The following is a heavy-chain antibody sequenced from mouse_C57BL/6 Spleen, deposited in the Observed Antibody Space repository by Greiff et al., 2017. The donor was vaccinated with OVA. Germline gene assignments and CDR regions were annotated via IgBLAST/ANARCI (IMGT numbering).Heavy chain of an antibody. Sequence: QVQLQQPGAELVKPGASVKLSCKASGYTFTSYWMQWVKQRPGQGLEWIGEIDPSDSYPNYNQKFKGKATVTVDTSSSTAYMQLSSLTSEDSAVYYCAREAFITTVVADAYWGQGTLVTVSA. CDR1: GYTFTSYW. CDR3: AREAFITTVVADAY. J-gene: IGHJ3*01. D-gene: IGHD1-1*01. V-gene: IGHV1-50*01. CDR2: IDPSDSYP.